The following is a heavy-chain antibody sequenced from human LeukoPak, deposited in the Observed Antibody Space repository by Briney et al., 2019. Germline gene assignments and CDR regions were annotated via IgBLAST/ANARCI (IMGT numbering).Heavy chain of an antibody. D-gene: IGHD6-13*01. CDR3: ARRIAAASEYSFDY. CDR2: IYYSGST. Sequence: PSETLSLTCTVSGGSISSGGYSWSWIRQHPGKGLEWIGYIYYSGSTYYNPSLKSRVTISVDTSKNQFSLKLSSVTAADTAVYYCARRIAAASEYSFDYWGQGTLVTVSS. V-gene: IGHV4-31*03. CDR1: GGSISSGGYS. J-gene: IGHJ4*02.